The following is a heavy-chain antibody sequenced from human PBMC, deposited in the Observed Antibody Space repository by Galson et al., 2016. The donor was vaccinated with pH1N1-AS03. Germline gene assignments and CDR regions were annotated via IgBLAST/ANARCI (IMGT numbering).Heavy chain of an antibody. CDR2: ISGYDDDT. CDR1: GYTFSTYG. V-gene: IGHV1-18*04. J-gene: IGHJ3*02. CDR3: ARDRGFRPDTFDI. D-gene: IGHD2-15*01. Sequence: SVKVSCKASGYTFSTYGVSWVRQAPGQGLGWMGWISGYDDDTNYAQNVAGRVTMTTDKSTSTVYMELRSLRSDDTAVYYCARDRGFRPDTFDIWGQGTWVTVSS.